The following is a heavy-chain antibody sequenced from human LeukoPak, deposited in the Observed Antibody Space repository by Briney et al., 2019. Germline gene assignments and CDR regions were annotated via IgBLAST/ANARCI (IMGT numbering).Heavy chain of an antibody. CDR3: ARSVDTAMAFDY. Sequence: PSETLSLTCTVSGGSISSSSYYWGWIRQPPGKGLEWIGSIYYSGSTYYNPSLKSRVTISVDTSKNQFSLKLSSVTAADTAVYYCARSVDTAMAFDYWGKGTLVTVSS. D-gene: IGHD5-18*01. CDR1: GGSISSSSYY. J-gene: IGHJ4*02. V-gene: IGHV4-39*01. CDR2: IYYSGST.